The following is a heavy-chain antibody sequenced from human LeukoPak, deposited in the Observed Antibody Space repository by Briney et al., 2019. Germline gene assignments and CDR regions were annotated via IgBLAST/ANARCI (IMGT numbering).Heavy chain of an antibody. CDR1: GFTFSSYS. CDR2: ISSSSSYI. D-gene: IGHD3-22*01. CDR3: AREPYDSSGYYT. V-gene: IGHV3-21*01. Sequence: GGSLRLSRAASGFTFSSYSMNWVRQAPGKGLEWVSSISSSSSYIYYADSVKGRFTISRDNAKNSLYLQMNSLRAEDTAVYYCAREPYDSSGYYTWGQGTLVTVSS. J-gene: IGHJ5*02.